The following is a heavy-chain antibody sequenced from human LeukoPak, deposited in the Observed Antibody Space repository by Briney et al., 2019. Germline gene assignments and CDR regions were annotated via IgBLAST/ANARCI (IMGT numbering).Heavy chain of an antibody. V-gene: IGHV3-21*01. CDR1: GFTFSSYN. Sequence: PGGSLRLSCAASGFTFSSYNMNWVRQAPGKGPEWVSSITSSSSYKYYADSVKGRFTISRDNSKNTLYLQMHSLRAEDTAVYYCAKDRLRGGYGFDLMDYWGQGTLVTVSS. J-gene: IGHJ4*02. CDR2: ITSSSSYK. D-gene: IGHD5-18*01. CDR3: AKDRLRGGYGFDLMDY.